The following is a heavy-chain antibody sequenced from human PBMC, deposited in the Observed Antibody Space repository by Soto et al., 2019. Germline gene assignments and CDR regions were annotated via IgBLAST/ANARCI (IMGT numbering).Heavy chain of an antibody. V-gene: IGHV3-53*01. D-gene: IGHD5-12*01. CDR3: ARENRWLQFPGGYGMDV. Sequence: EVQLVESGGGLIQPGGSLRLSCAASGFTVSSNYMSWVRQAPGKGLEWVSVIYSGGSTYYADSVKGRFTISRDNSKNTLYLQMNSLRAEDTAVYDCARENRWLQFPGGYGMDVWGQGTTVTVSS. CDR2: IYSGGST. CDR1: GFTVSSNY. J-gene: IGHJ6*02.